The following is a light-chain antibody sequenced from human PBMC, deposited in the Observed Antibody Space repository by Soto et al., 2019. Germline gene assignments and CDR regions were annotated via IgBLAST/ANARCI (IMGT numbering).Light chain of an antibody. V-gene: IGLV2-8*01. CDR1: SSDVGDYNY. Sequence: QSALTQPPSASGSPGQSVTISCTGTSSDVGDYNYVSWYQQHPGKAPKLMIYEVSKRPSGVPDRFSGSKSGNTASLTVSGLQAEDEADYYCRSYAGSNKVFGGGTKVTVL. CDR3: RSYAGSNKV. CDR2: EVS. J-gene: IGLJ3*02.